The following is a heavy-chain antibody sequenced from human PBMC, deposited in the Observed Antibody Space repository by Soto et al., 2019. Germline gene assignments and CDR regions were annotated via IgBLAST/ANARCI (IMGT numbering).Heavy chain of an antibody. Sequence: QVQLVESGGGLVKPGGSLRLSCAASGFTFSDYYMSWIRQAPGKGLEWVSYISSSSSYTNYADSVKGRFTISRDNAKNXMFLQMDSLSAEQGAVYYRERGEHRWGYYDGRSDSWGPGTLVTVS. CDR3: ERGEHRWGYYDGRSDS. D-gene: IGHD3-22*01. J-gene: IGHJ4*02. V-gene: IGHV3-11*05. CDR2: ISSSSSYT. CDR1: GFTFSDYY.